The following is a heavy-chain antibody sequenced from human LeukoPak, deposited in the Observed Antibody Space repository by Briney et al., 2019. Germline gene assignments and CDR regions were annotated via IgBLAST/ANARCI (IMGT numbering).Heavy chain of an antibody. Sequence: QSGGSLRLSCAASGFTLSSYAMSWVRQAPGKGLEWVSAISGSGGSTYYADSVKGRFTISRDNSKNTLYLQMNSLRAEDTAVYYCAKPYSSGWPYFDYWGQGTLVTVSS. V-gene: IGHV3-23*01. CDR1: GFTLSSYA. CDR3: AKPYSSGWPYFDY. D-gene: IGHD6-25*01. J-gene: IGHJ4*02. CDR2: ISGSGGST.